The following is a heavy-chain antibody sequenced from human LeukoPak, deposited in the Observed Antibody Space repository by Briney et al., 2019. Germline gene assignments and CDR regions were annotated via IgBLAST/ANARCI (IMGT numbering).Heavy chain of an antibody. CDR3: ARANYYDSSGYSLYYFDY. J-gene: IGHJ4*02. V-gene: IGHV1-46*01. CDR1: GYTXTSYY. D-gene: IGHD3-22*01. Sequence: ASVKVSCKASGYTXTSYYMHGVRQAPGQGLEWMGIINPSGGSTSYAQKFQGRVTMTRDTSTSTVYMELSSLRSEDTAVYYCARANYYDSSGYSLYYFDYWGQGTLVTVSS. CDR2: INPSGGST.